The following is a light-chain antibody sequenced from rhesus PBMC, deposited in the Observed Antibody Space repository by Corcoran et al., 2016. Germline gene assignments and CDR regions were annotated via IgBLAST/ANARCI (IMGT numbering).Light chain of an antibody. CDR3: LQSSNLFT. Sequence: EIVMTQSPATLALSPGERATPSCRASQSVSNYFAWYHQKPGLAPRLLIYGASSRATGIPDRFSGSGSGTDFTLTISSLEPEDVGVYFCLQSSNLFTFGPGTKLDIK. CDR1: QSVSNY. CDR2: GAS. V-gene: IGKV3-24*04. J-gene: IGKJ3*01.